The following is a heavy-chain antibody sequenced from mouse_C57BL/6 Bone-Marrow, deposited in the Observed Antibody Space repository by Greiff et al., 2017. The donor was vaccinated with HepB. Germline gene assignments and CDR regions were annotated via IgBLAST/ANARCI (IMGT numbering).Heavy chain of an antibody. Sequence: EVKLMESGGGLVQPGGSLKLSCAASGFTFSDYYMYWVRQTPEKRLEWVAYISNGGGSTYYPDTVKGRFTISRDNAKNTLYLQMSRLKSEDTAMYYCARSTMITHFDYWGQGTTLTVSS. CDR3: ARSTMITHFDY. V-gene: IGHV5-12*01. CDR2: ISNGGGST. CDR1: GFTFSDYY. J-gene: IGHJ2*01. D-gene: IGHD2-4*01.